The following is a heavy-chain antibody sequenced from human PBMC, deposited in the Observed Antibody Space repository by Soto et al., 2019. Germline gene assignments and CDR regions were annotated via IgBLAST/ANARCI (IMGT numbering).Heavy chain of an antibody. CDR1: GGTFSSYA. Sequence: ASVKVSCKASGGTFSSYAISWVRQAPGQGLEWMGGIIPIFGTANYAQKFQGRVTITADESTSTAYMELSSLRSEDTAVYYCARSHTAMVHDAFDIWGQGTMVTVSS. D-gene: IGHD5-18*01. CDR3: ARSHTAMVHDAFDI. CDR2: IIPIFGTA. J-gene: IGHJ3*02. V-gene: IGHV1-69*13.